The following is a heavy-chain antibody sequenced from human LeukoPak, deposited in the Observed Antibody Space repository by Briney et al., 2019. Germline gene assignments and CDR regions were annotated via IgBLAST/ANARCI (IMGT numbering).Heavy chain of an antibody. CDR1: GLTSSSYG. D-gene: IGHD3-10*01. CDR3: AKDPQGRTGDAEYFQH. Sequence: GGSLRLSCAASGLTSSSYGFSWVRQVSGMGLEWVSAISGGGGSTYYSDSVKGRFTISRDNSKNTLYLQMNSLRAEDTAVYYCAKDPQGRTGDAEYFQHWGQGTLVTVSS. J-gene: IGHJ1*01. V-gene: IGHV3-23*01. CDR2: ISGGGGST.